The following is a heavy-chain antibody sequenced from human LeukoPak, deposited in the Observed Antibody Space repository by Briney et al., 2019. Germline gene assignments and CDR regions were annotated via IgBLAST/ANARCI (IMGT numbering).Heavy chain of an antibody. V-gene: IGHV4-4*08. CDR3: ARRNDFDI. CDR2: IYSSETT. CDR1: GGSITGYH. Sequence: KPSETLSLTCTVSGGSITGYHWSWIPQPPGKGLEWIGYIYSSETTNYKPSLKSRVTISADTSKHQFSLKLTSVTAADTAIYYCARRNDFDIWGQGTMVTVSS. J-gene: IGHJ3*02.